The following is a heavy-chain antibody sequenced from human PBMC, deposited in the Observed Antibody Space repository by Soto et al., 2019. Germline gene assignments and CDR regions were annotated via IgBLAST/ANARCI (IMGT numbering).Heavy chain of an antibody. CDR3: ATGKWLTQYYFEY. J-gene: IGHJ4*02. D-gene: IGHD6-19*01. Sequence: PGGSLRLSCAASGFTFSSYGMHWVRQAPGKGLEWVAVIWYDGSNKYYADSVKGRFTISRDNSKNTLYLQMNSLRAEDTAVYYCATGKWLTQYYFEYWGQGTLVTVS. V-gene: IGHV3-33*01. CDR2: IWYDGSNK. CDR1: GFTFSSYG.